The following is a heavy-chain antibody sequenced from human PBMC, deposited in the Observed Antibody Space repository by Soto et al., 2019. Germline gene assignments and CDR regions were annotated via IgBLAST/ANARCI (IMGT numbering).Heavy chain of an antibody. V-gene: IGHV4-34*01. J-gene: IGHJ6*02. CDR3: ARSGLTYYYGSGSYQLGPRRNYYGMDV. CDR2: INHRGST. CDR1: GWSFRAYY. D-gene: IGHD3-10*01. Sequence: SATLSLTCAVYGWSFRAYYWSCIRQPPGKGLEWIGEINHRGSTNYNPSLKSRVTISVDTSKNQFSLKLCSVTAADTAVYYCARSGLTYYYGSGSYQLGPRRNYYGMDVWGQGTTVT.